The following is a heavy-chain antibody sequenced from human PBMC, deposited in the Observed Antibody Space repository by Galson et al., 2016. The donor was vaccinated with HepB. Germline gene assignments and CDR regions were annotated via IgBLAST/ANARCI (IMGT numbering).Heavy chain of an antibody. V-gene: IGHV3-23*01. CDR2: ISGGGSST. Sequence: SLRLSCAASGFTFSSYAMSWVRQAPGKGLEWVSAISGGGSSTYYADSVRGRFSISRDNSKNTLYLQVNSLRVEDTAVYFCAIENLGGQFFVYWGQGTLVTASS. CDR1: GFTFSSYA. CDR3: AIENLGGQFFVY. D-gene: IGHD1-26*01. J-gene: IGHJ4*02.